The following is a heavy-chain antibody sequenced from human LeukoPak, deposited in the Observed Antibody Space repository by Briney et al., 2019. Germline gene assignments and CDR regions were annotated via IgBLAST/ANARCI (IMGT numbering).Heavy chain of an antibody. Sequence: PGGSLRLSCAASGFTFSSYSMNWVRQAPGKGLEWVSYISSSVRTTYYADSVKGRFTISRDNAKNSLYLQMNSLRAEDTAVYYCARVAGDFWSGPSPYWYFDLWGRGTLVTVSS. CDR2: ISSSVRTT. CDR1: GFTFSSYS. V-gene: IGHV3-48*01. J-gene: IGHJ2*01. CDR3: ARVAGDFWSGPSPYWYFDL. D-gene: IGHD3-3*01.